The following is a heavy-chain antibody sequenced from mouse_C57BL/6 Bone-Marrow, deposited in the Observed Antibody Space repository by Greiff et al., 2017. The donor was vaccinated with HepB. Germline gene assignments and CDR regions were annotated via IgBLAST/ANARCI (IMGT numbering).Heavy chain of an antibody. Sequence: EVMLVESGGGLVQPGGSLKLSCAASGFTFSDYYMYWVRQTPEKRLEWVAYISNGGGSTYYPDTVKGRFTISRDNAKNTLYLQMSRLKSEDTAMYYCARSTTVVAHWYFDVWGTGTTVTVSS. D-gene: IGHD1-1*01. CDR1: GFTFSDYY. J-gene: IGHJ1*03. CDR2: ISNGGGST. CDR3: ARSTTVVAHWYFDV. V-gene: IGHV5-12*01.